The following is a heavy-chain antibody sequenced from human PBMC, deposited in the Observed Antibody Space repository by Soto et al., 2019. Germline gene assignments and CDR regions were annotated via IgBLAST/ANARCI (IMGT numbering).Heavy chain of an antibody. CDR3: ARAVAALTHPLYYFDY. CDR1: CGSISSYY. J-gene: IGHJ4*02. D-gene: IGHD6-6*01. Sequence: PSETLSLTCTVSCGSISSYYWSWIRQPPGKGLEWIGYIYYSGSTNYNPSLKSRVTISVDTSKNQFSLKLSSVTAADTAVYYCARAVAALTHPLYYFDYWGQGTLVTVSS. CDR2: IYYSGST. V-gene: IGHV4-59*01.